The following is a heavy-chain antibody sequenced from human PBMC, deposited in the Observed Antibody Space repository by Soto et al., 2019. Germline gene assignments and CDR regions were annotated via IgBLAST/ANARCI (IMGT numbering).Heavy chain of an antibody. Sequence: EVEVVESGGGLVQPGGSLRLSCAASGFIFTNYWMHWVRQVPGRGLVWVSGITHDGSGTKYADSVKGRFTISRDNAKNTVYLQMNSLSPEDTAVYYCGSVFEYWGRGTLVTVSS. CDR1: GFIFTNYW. J-gene: IGHJ4*01. CDR2: ITHDGSGT. CDR3: GSVFEY. V-gene: IGHV3-74*01.